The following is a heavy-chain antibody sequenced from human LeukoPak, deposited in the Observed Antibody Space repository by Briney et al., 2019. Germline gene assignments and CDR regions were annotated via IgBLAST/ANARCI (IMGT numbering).Heavy chain of an antibody. D-gene: IGHD6-6*01. CDR1: GGTFSSYA. CDR2: IIPIFGTA. Sequence: SVKVSCKASGGTFSSYAISWVRQAPGQGLEWMGGIIPIFGTANYAQKFQGRVTITADESTSTAYMELSSLRSEDTAVYYCARDQRLEYSSSSDWFDPWGQGTLVTVSS. V-gene: IGHV1-69*13. CDR3: ARDQRLEYSSSSDWFDP. J-gene: IGHJ5*02.